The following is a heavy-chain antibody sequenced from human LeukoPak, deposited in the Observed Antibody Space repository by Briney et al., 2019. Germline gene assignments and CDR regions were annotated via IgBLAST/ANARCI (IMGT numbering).Heavy chain of an antibody. J-gene: IGHJ5*02. CDR1: GYTFTGYY. V-gene: IGHV1-2*02. CDR2: INPNSGGT. D-gene: IGHD6-19*01. Sequence: ASVKVSCKASGYTFTGYYMHWVRRAPGQGLEWMGWINPNSGGTNYAQKLQGRVTMTTDTSTSTAYMELRSLRSDDTAVYYCARDQAVAGIYWFDPWGQGTLVTVSS. CDR3: ARDQAVAGIYWFDP.